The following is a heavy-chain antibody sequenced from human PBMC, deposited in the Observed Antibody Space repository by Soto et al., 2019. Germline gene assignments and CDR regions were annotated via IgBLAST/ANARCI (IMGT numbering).Heavy chain of an antibody. J-gene: IGHJ4*02. CDR1: GYSFTDYG. Sequence: QVQLVQSGAEVKKPGASVKVSCKASGYSFTDYGFTWVRQAPGQGLEWMGWVNTYKGNTNYAQKFQGRVTMTTDTSTSPAYMELRGLRSDDTALYYCARERGNYMYFDYWRQGTLVPVSS. CDR3: ARERGNYMYFDY. V-gene: IGHV1-18*01. CDR2: VNTYKGNT. D-gene: IGHD1-7*01.